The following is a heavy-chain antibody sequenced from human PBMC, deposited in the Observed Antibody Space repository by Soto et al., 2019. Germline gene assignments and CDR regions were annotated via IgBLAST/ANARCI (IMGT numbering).Heavy chain of an antibody. J-gene: IGHJ4*02. CDR3: AREIDYGSGSYYLPFDY. V-gene: IGHV3-11*06. CDR2: ISSGSSYI. Sequence: PGGSLRLSCAASGFSFSDSYMSWIRQAPGKGLEWVSHISSGSSYIKYADSVEGRFTISRDNAKNSLYLQMNSLRAEDTAVYYCAREIDYGSGSYYLPFDYWGQGTLVTVSS. D-gene: IGHD3-10*01. CDR1: GFSFSDSY.